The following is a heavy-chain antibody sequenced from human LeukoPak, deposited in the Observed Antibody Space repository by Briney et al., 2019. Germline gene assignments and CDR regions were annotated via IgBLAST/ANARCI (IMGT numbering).Heavy chain of an antibody. CDR1: GGSFSGYY. D-gene: IGHD3-10*01. CDR3: AREDSSSGSYYFDY. J-gene: IGHJ4*02. V-gene: IGHV4-34*01. Sequence: SETLSLTCAVYGGSFSGYYWSWIRQPPGKGLEWIGEINHSGSTNYNPSLKSRVTISVDTSKNQFSLKLSSVTAADTAVYYCAREDSSSGSYYFDYWGQGTLVTVSS. CDR2: INHSGST.